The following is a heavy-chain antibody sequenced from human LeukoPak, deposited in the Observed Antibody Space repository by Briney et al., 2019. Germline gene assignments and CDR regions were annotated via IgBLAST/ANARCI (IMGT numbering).Heavy chain of an antibody. CDR2: INHSGRN. CDR1: GGSFSGYY. D-gene: IGHD3-3*01. V-gene: IGHV4-34*01. Sequence: SETLSLTCAVYGGSFSGYYWSWVRQPPGKGREWMGEINHSGRNNYNPALKRRVTISVDTSKKQFSLKQSAGNAGDTAVYYWARASWDYDFWSGYYLYYFDYWGQGTLVTVSS. J-gene: IGHJ4*02. CDR3: ARASWDYDFWSGYYLYYFDY.